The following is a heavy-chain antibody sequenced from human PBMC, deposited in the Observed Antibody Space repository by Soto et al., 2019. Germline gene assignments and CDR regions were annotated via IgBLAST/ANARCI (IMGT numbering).Heavy chain of an antibody. CDR3: ARSDYYDFWSGYSMANHNTYGIDV. J-gene: IGHJ6*02. CDR2: IYPGDSDT. CDR1: GYSFTSYW. V-gene: IGHV5-51*01. D-gene: IGHD3-3*01. Sequence: GESLKISCKGSGYSFTSYWIGWVRQMPGKCLEWMGIIYPGDSDTRYSPSFQGQVTISADKSISTAYLQWSSLKASDKAMYYCARSDYYDFWSGYSMANHNTYGIDVWGPGT.